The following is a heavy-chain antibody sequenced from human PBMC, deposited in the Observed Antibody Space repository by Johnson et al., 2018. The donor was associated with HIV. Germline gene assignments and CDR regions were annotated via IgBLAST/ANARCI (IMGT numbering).Heavy chain of an antibody. J-gene: IGHJ3*02. CDR1: GFTFSSYA. D-gene: IGHD6-13*01. V-gene: IGHV3-9*01. CDR2: ISWNSGSI. Sequence: VQLVESGGGVVQPGGSLRLSCAASGFTFSSYAMHWVRQAPGKGLEWVSGISWNSGSIGYADSVKGRFTISRDNAKNSLYLQMNSLRAEDTALYYCAKDRAAVGKAFAIWGQGTMVTVSS. CDR3: AKDRAAVGKAFAI.